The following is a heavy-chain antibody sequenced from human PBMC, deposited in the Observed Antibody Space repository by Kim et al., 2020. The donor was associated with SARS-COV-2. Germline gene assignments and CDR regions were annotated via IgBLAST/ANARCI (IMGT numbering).Heavy chain of an antibody. J-gene: IGHJ6*02. CDR3: ARDPLVGATGPVGGMDV. D-gene: IGHD1-26*01. CDR1: GFTFSSYG. V-gene: IGHV3-33*05. CDR2: ISYDGSNK. Sequence: GGSLRLSCAASGFTFSSYGMHWVRQAPGKGLEWVAVISYDGSNKYYADSVKGRFTISRDNSKNTLYLQMNSLRAEDTAVYYCARDPLVGATGPVGGMDVWGQGTTVTVSS.